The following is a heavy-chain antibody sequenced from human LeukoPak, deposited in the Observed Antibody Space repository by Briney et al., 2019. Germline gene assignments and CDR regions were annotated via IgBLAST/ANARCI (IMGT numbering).Heavy chain of an antibody. D-gene: IGHD6-25*01. V-gene: IGHV3-15*01. J-gene: IGHJ4*02. Sequence: PGGSLRLSCVGSGFTFSDAWISWVRQAPGKGLEWVGRIKSKIDGGTIDYAAPVKGRFTISRDVSRNTLYLQMNSLKTEDTAVYYCTTRRQDGCWGQGTLVTVS. CDR3: TTRRQDGC. CDR1: GFTFSDAW. CDR2: IKSKIDGGTI.